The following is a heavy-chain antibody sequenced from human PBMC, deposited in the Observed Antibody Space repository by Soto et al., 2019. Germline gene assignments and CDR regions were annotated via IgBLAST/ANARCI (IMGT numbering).Heavy chain of an antibody. V-gene: IGHV4-61*01. Sequence: SETLSLTCTVSGGSVSSGSYYWSWIRQPPGKGLEWIGYIYYGGSTNYNPSLKSRVTISVDTSKNQFSLKLSSVTAADTAVYYCARDDLGIAVAGTTDAFDIWGQGTMVTVSS. D-gene: IGHD6-19*01. CDR3: ARDDLGIAVAGTTDAFDI. J-gene: IGHJ3*02. CDR1: GGSVSSGSYY. CDR2: IYYGGST.